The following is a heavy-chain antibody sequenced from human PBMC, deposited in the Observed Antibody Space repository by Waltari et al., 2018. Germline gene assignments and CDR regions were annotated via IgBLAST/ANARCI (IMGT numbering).Heavy chain of an antibody. V-gene: IGHV4-38-2*01. CDR3: ARFMGATGKVDY. J-gene: IGHJ4*02. D-gene: IGHD1-26*01. Sequence: QVQLQESGPGLVKPSETLSLTGAVSGYSISSGYYWGWIRQPPGKGMEWSGSINHSGSTYYTPSLKSRVSISVDTSKNQFSLKLSSVTAADTAVYYCARFMGATGKVDYWGQGTLVTVSS. CDR2: INHSGST. CDR1: GYSISSGYY.